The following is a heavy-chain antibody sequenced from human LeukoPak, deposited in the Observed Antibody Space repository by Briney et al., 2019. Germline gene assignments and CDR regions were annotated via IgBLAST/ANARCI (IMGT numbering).Heavy chain of an antibody. V-gene: IGHV3-21*01. Sequence: GGSLRLSCTASEFTFSVYTMNWVRQAPGKGLEWVSSISPSSSSIYYADSVRGRFTVSRDNAKKSLSLQMNNLRVEDTAIYYCARETYNDFWSGLNWFDPWGQGTLVTVSS. D-gene: IGHD3-3*01. CDR1: EFTFSVYT. J-gene: IGHJ5*02. CDR2: ISPSSSSI. CDR3: ARETYNDFWSGLNWFDP.